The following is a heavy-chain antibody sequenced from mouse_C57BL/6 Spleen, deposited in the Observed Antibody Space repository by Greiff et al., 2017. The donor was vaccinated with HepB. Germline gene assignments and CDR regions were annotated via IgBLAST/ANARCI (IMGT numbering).Heavy chain of an antibody. CDR3: SKVGGYYGSSYYFDY. V-gene: IGHV1-52*01. Sequence: VQLQQPGAELVRPGSSVKLSCKASGYTFTSYWMHWVKQRPIQGLEWIGNIDPSDSETHYNQKFKDKATLTVDKSSSTAYMQLSSLTSEDSAVYYCSKVGGYYGSSYYFDYWGQGTTLTVSS. CDR2: IDPSDSET. J-gene: IGHJ2*01. D-gene: IGHD1-1*01. CDR1: GYTFTSYW.